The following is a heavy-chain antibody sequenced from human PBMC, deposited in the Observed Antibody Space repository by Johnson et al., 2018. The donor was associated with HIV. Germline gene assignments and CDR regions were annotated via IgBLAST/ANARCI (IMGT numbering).Heavy chain of an antibody. Sequence: VQLVETGGGVVQPGRSLRLSCVASGFTFSSYDMHWVRQATGKGLEWVSASGTAGDTYSPGSVKGRFTISRENAKNSLSLQMNSPRAGDTAVYYGARGIVGATYAFDSWCQGTMVTVSS. CDR3: ARGIVGATYAFDS. J-gene: IGHJ3*02. CDR2: SGTAGDT. CDR1: GFTFSSYD. V-gene: IGHV3-13*01. D-gene: IGHD1-26*01.